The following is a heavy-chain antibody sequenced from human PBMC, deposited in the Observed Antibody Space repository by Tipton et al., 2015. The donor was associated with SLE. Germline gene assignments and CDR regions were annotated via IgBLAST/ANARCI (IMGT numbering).Heavy chain of an antibody. Sequence: QLVQSGAEVKKPGESLRISCKGSGYSFTNYWIAWVRQMPGKGLEWMGTIDPRDSYTNNSPSFQGHVTISADKSISTAYLQWSSLKASDTAMYYCARHRSSPLDYWGQGTLVTVSS. D-gene: IGHD6-13*01. J-gene: IGHJ4*02. CDR2: IDPRDSYT. CDR1: GYSFTNYW. V-gene: IGHV5-10-1*01. CDR3: ARHRSSPLDY.